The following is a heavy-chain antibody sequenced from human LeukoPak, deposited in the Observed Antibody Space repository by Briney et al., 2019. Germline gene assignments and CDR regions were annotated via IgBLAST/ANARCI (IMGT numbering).Heavy chain of an antibody. D-gene: IGHD6-13*01. CDR1: GXSISSYY. V-gene: IGHV4-59*01. CDR3: ARVSPAVGAFDI. J-gene: IGHJ3*02. Sequence: PSETLSLTCTVSGXSISSYYWSWIRQPPGKGLEWIGYFYYSGSSNYNPSLKSRVTISGDTSKNQFSLKLSSVTAADTAIYYCARVSPAVGAFDIWGRGTMVTVSS. CDR2: FYYSGSS.